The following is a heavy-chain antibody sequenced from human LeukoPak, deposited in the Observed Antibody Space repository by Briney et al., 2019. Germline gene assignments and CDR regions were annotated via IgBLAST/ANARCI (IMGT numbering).Heavy chain of an antibody. Sequence: GGSLRLSCAASGFTFSSYAMHWVRQAPGKGLEYVSAISSNGGSTYYANSVKGRFTISRDSSKNTLYLQMGSLRAEDMAVYYCAREEAVAGTVDYWGQGTLVTVSS. CDR3: AREEAVAGTVDY. V-gene: IGHV3-64*01. D-gene: IGHD6-19*01. CDR2: ISSNGGST. CDR1: GFTFSSYA. J-gene: IGHJ4*02.